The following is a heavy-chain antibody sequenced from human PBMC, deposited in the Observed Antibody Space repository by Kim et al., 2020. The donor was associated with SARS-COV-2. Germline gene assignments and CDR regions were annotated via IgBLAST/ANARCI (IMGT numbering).Heavy chain of an antibody. CDR3: ARARSFGSSWLFDY. Sequence: ASVKVSCKASGYTFTNHAMHWVRQAPGQRFEWIGWINTGNGNTKYPQIFQGRVTITRDTSASIAYMELSGLISEDTALYYCARARSFGSSWLFDYWGQGTLVTVSS. CDR1: GYTFTNHA. CDR2: INTGNGNT. J-gene: IGHJ4*02. V-gene: IGHV1-3*04. D-gene: IGHD6-13*01.